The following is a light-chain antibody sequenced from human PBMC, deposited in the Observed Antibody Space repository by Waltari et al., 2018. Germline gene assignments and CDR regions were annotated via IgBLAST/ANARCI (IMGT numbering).Light chain of an antibody. CDR3: AVWDDSLNGWV. CDR2: TNN. Sequence: QSVLTQPPSASGPPGQRVTLSCSGSSSNVGRNTVHEYQHLPGTAPKLLIHTNNQRPSGVPPRFSGSKSGTSASLAISGLQSEDEDDYHCAVWDDSLNGWVFGGGTKLTVL. V-gene: IGLV1-44*01. CDR1: SSNVGRNT. J-gene: IGLJ3*02.